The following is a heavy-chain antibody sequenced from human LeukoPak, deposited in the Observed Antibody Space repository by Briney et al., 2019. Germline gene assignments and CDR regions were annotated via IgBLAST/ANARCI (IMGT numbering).Heavy chain of an antibody. Sequence: KAGGTLRLSCAVSGFTFSDYYMSWIRQAPGKGLEWVSYISRSGSTIYYADTVKGRFNIYRDNAKNSLYLQMNSLRAEDTAVYYCARGFVTMIVVEDAFDIWGQGTMVTVSS. V-gene: IGHV3-11*01. CDR2: ISRSGSTI. D-gene: IGHD3-22*01. CDR3: ARGFVTMIVVEDAFDI. J-gene: IGHJ3*02. CDR1: GFTFSDYY.